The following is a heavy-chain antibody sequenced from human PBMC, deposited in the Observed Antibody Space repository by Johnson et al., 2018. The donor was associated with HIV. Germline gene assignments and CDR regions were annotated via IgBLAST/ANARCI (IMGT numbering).Heavy chain of an antibody. J-gene: IGHJ3*02. D-gene: IGHD5-24*01. V-gene: IGHV3-23*04. CDR1: GFTFSSYA. CDR2: ISGSGGST. Sequence: VQLVESGGSLVQPGGSLRLSCAGSGFTFSSYAISWVRQAPGKGLEWVSTISGSGGSTYHADSVKGRFTISRDNSNNTLYMQMKSLKAEDTAVYYCAKDIYGYDAFDSWGQGTMVTVSS. CDR3: AKDIYGYDAFDS.